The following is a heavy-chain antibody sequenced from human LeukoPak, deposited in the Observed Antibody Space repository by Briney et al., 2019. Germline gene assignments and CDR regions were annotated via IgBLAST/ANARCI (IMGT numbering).Heavy chain of an antibody. Sequence: SETLSLTCSVSGGSIISDSYYWNWIRQPAGKGLEWIGRMYTSGTTNYNPSLKSRVTISVDTSKNQFSLKLNSVTAADAAVYYARGARAIAVAGLWGQGTLVTVSS. CDR3: ARGARAIAVAGL. J-gene: IGHJ4*02. V-gene: IGHV4-61*02. CDR1: GGSIISDSYY. D-gene: IGHD6-19*01. CDR2: MYTSGTT.